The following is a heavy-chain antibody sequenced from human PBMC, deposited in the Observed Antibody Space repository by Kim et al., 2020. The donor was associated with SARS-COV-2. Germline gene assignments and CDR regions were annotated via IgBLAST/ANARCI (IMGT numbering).Heavy chain of an antibody. CDR3: ARLMVRGVISGRYYYYGMDV. Sequence: GESLKISCKGSGYSFTSYWISWVRQMPGKGLEWMGRIDPSDSYTNYSPSFQGHVTISADKSISTAYLQWSSLKASDTAMYYCARLMVRGVISGRYYYYGMDVWGQGTTVTVSS. V-gene: IGHV5-10-1*01. J-gene: IGHJ6*02. D-gene: IGHD3-10*01. CDR1: GYSFTSYW. CDR2: IDPSDSYT.